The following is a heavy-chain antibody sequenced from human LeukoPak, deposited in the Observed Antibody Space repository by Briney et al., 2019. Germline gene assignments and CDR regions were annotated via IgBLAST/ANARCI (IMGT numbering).Heavy chain of an antibody. CDR3: ARGRVSSSGWLDY. CDR1: GFTFSTYA. CDR2: ISTSGDRI. J-gene: IGHJ4*02. Sequence: GRSLRLSCAASGFTFSTYAMTWVRQAPGKGLEWVSIISTSGDRIYYPDSVKGRFTLSRDNSKNTLYLQMSSLRPEDTAVYYCARGRVSSSGWLDYWGQGTLVTVSS. V-gene: IGHV3-23*01. D-gene: IGHD6-19*01.